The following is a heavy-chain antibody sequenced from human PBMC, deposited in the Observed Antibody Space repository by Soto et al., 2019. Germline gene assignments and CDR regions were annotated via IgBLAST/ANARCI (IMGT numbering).Heavy chain of an antibody. V-gene: IGHV4-39*01. Sequence: QLQMQESGPGLVKPSETLFLTCTVSGGSITSDTYHWAWIRQSPGNGLEWIGTINYSGGTYYIPSLESRVTISVDTSRNQFSLKVASVTAADTAIYYCARHGPRVVGSSSWFDPWGQGTLVTVSS. CDR1: GGSITSDTYH. D-gene: IGHD3-22*01. CDR3: ARHGPRVVGSSSWFDP. CDR2: INYSGGT. J-gene: IGHJ5*02.